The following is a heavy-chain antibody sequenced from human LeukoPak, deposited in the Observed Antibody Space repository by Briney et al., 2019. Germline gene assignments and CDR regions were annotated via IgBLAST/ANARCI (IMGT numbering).Heavy chain of an antibody. V-gene: IGHV3-30-3*01. CDR3: ARDVKGVFDY. Sequence: PGGSLRLSCAASGFTFSSYAMHWVRQAPGKGLEWVAVISYDGSNKYHADSVKGRFTISRDNSKNTLHLQMNSLRAEDTAVYYCARDVKGVFDYWGQGTLVTVSS. J-gene: IGHJ4*02. CDR1: GFTFSSYA. CDR2: ISYDGSNK.